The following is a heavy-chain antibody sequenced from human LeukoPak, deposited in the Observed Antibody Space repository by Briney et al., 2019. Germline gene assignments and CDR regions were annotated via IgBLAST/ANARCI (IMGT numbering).Heavy chain of an antibody. CDR2: INPKNAGT. D-gene: IGHD2-21*01. CDR3: ARGFALIYYYYMDV. J-gene: IGHJ6*03. CDR1: GYTFTGHY. V-gene: IGHV1-2*02. Sequence: ASVKVSCKASGYTFTGHYMHWVRQAPGQGLEWMGWINPKNAGTNYAQKFQGRVTMTRNTSISTAYMELSSLRSEDTAVYYCARGFALIYYYYMDVWGKGTTVTISS.